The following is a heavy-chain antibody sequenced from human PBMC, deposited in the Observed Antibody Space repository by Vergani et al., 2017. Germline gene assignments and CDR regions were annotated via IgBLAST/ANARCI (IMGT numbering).Heavy chain of an antibody. CDR2: IYPGDSDT. V-gene: IGHV5-51*03. CDR1: GYSFTSYW. J-gene: IGHJ3*02. Sequence: EVQLVQSGAEVKKPGESLKISCKGSGYSFTSYWIGWVRQMPGEGLEWMGIIYPGDSDTRYSPSFQGQVTISADKSISTAYLQWSSLKASDTAMYYCARYSADVDTAISHAFDIWGQGTMVTVSS. D-gene: IGHD5-18*01. CDR3: ARYSADVDTAISHAFDI.